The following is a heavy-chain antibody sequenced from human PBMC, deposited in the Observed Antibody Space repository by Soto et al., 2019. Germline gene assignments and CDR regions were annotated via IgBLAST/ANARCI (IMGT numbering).Heavy chain of an antibody. D-gene: IGHD6-19*01. J-gene: IGHJ4*02. CDR3: ANGFLASGWPRFDY. V-gene: IGHV3-23*01. Sequence: GGSLRLSCAASGFTFSSYAMSWVRQAPGKGPEWVSAISGSGGSTYYADSVKGRFTISRDNSKNTLYLQMNSLRAEDTAVYYCANGFLASGWPRFDYWGQGTLVTVSS. CDR2: ISGSGGST. CDR1: GFTFSSYA.